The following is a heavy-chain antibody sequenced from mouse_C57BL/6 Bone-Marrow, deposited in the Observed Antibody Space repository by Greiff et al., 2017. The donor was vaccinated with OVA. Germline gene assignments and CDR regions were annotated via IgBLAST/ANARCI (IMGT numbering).Heavy chain of an antibody. Sequence: EVKLMESGGGLVKPGGSLKLSCAASGFTFSSYAMSWVRQTPEKRLEWVATISDGGSYTYYPDNVKGRFTISRDNAKNNLYLQMSHLKSEDTAMYYCARAGQLRSLDYWGQGTTLTVSS. D-gene: IGHD3-2*02. V-gene: IGHV5-4*03. J-gene: IGHJ2*01. CDR3: ARAGQLRSLDY. CDR2: ISDGGSYT. CDR1: GFTFSSYA.